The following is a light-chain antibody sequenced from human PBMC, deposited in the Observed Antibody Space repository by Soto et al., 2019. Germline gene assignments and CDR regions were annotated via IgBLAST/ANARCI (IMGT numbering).Light chain of an antibody. J-gene: IGLJ1*01. CDR1: SSDIGSYDR. CDR2: DVS. V-gene: IGLV2-18*02. CDR3: SSFTTSDTYV. Sequence: QSALTQPPSVSGSPGQSVAISCTGASSDIGSYDRVSWYHQPPGTAPKLIIYDVSNRPSGVPDRFSGANSGNTASLTISGLQAEDEADYYCSSFTTSDTYVFGTGTKVTVL.